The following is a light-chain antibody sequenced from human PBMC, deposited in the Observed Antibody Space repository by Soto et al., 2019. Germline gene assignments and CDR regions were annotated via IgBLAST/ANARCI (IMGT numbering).Light chain of an antibody. CDR1: NTDLGVYGY. Sequence: QSVLAQPASVSGSFGQSITISCSGPNTDLGVYGYVSWYQHHPGKAPKLLIYDVNNRPSGISDRFSGSKSGDTASLTISGLLPEDEADYFCSLYTSENTYVFGTGTKVTVL. J-gene: IGLJ1*01. CDR3: SLYTSENTYV. CDR2: DVN. V-gene: IGLV2-14*01.